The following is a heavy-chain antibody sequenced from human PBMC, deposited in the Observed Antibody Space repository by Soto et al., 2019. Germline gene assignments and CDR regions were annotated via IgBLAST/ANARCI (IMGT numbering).Heavy chain of an antibody. D-gene: IGHD2-21*02. CDR2: IYHSGST. CDR1: GGSISSGGYS. V-gene: IGHV4-30-2*02. J-gene: IGHJ4*02. Sequence: SETLSLTCAVSGGSISSGGYSWSWIRQPPGKGLEWIGYIYHSGSTYYNPSLRSRVTISVNTSKNQFSLKLNSVTAADTAIYYCARWTYCGGDCYWLDFWGQGTLVTVSS. CDR3: ARWTYCGGDCYWLDF.